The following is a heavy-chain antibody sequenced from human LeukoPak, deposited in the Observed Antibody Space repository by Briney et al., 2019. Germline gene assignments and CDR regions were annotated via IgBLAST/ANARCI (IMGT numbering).Heavy chain of an antibody. D-gene: IGHD3-10*01. Sequence: SETLSLTCTVSGGSITSGGYYWSWIRQHPGKGLEWIGYSYYSGGTHYNPSLKSRVTISVDTSKNQFCLQLSSLTAADTAVYYCARDSGDWFDPWGQGTLVTVSS. CDR3: ARDSGDWFDP. J-gene: IGHJ5*02. V-gene: IGHV4-31*03. CDR2: SYYSGGT. CDR1: GGSITSGGYY.